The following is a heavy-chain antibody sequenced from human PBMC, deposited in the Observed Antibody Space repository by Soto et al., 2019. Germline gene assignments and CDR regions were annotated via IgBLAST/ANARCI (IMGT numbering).Heavy chain of an antibody. Sequence: EVKLVESGGGLVQPGGSLRLSCTASGFDFSGSEMNWFRQAPGKGLEWVAYINSGGTYRYYADSVQGRFTISRNNARNSFYRQMNSLGVEDTAVYYCARDLTTYGSPHFDYWGQGTLVTVFS. V-gene: IGHV3-48*03. J-gene: IGHJ4*02. CDR3: ARDLTTYGSPHFDY. D-gene: IGHD3-10*01. CDR1: GFDFSGSE. CDR2: INSGGTYR.